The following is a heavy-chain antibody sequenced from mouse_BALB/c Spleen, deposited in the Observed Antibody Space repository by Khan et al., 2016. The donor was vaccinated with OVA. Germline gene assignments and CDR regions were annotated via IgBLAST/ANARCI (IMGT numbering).Heavy chain of an antibody. D-gene: IGHD1-1*01. J-gene: IGHJ2*01. CDR1: GYTFINYW. Sequence: QVQLQQSGAELAKPGASVKMSCKASGYTFINYWILWIKQRPGQGLEWIGYINPSTGYTEYNQNFKDKATLTADLSSSTAYMHLSSLTTEDSAVDYCARRGLRWDFDYWGQGTTLTVSS. V-gene: IGHV1-7*01. CDR3: ARRGLRWDFDY. CDR2: INPSTGYT.